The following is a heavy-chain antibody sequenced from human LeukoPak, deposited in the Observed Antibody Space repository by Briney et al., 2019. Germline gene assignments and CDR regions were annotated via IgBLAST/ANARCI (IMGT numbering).Heavy chain of an antibody. J-gene: IGHJ4*02. CDR3: ARLNYYEADSEDYYFDY. D-gene: IGHD3-22*01. CDR1: GDSVSSNSAA. CDR2: TYYRSKWYN. V-gene: IGHV6-1*01. Sequence: SQTLSLTCAISGDSVSSNSAAWNWIRQSPSRGLEWLGRTYYRSKWYNDYAVSVKSRITINPDTSKNQFSLQLNSVTPEDTAVYYCARLNYYEADSEDYYFDYWGQGTLVTVSS.